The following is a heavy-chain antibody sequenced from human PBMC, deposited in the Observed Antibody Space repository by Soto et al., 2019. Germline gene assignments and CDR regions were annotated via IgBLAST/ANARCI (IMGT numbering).Heavy chain of an antibody. J-gene: IGHJ4*02. CDR3: AYSSTPFDY. V-gene: IGHV3-23*01. Sequence: PGGSLRLSCAASGFTFSSYAMNWVRQAPGKGLEWVSVISGSDGSTYYADSVKGRFTISRDNSKNTLNLQMNSLRAEDTAVYYCAYSSTPFDYWGQGTLVTVSS. CDR1: GFTFSSYA. D-gene: IGHD6-13*01. CDR2: ISGSDGST.